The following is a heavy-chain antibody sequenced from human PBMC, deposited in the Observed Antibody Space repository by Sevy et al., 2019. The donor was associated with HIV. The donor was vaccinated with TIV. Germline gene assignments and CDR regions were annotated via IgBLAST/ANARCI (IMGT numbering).Heavy chain of an antibody. CDR1: GGSISSYY. V-gene: IGHV4-59*01. D-gene: IGHD5-18*01. Sequence: SETLALTCTVSGGSISSYYWSWIWQPPGKGLEWIGYIYYSGSTNYNPSLKSRVTISVDTSKNQFSLKLSSVTAADTAVYYCAREDTAMAYFDYWGQGTLVTVSS. CDR3: AREDTAMAYFDY. J-gene: IGHJ4*02. CDR2: IYYSGST.